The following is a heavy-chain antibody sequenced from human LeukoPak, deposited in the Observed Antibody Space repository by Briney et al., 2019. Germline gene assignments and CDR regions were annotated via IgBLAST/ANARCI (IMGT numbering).Heavy chain of an antibody. CDR2: IYTSWST. V-gene: IGHV4-61*02. J-gene: IGHJ5*02. D-gene: IGHD3-3*01. CDR1: GDLTSTGNYY. Sequence: PSATLSLTCTVSGDLTSTGNYYCSWIRQPAGKRLEWIGLIYTSWSTNYNPSLKSRVTISVDRSKNQFSLKLSSVTAADTAVYYCARVSVFGVPTGWFDPWGQEPWSPSPQ. CDR3: ARVSVFGVPTGWFDP.